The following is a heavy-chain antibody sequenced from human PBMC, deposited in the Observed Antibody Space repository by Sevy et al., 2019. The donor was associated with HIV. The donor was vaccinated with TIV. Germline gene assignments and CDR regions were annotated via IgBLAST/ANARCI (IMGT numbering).Heavy chain of an antibody. CDR1: GFTFSSYA. V-gene: IGHV3-30-3*02. CDR2: ISYDGSNK. J-gene: IGHJ4*02. CDR3: AKITMVRGVVGGFDY. Sequence: GGSLRLSCAASGFTFSSYAMHWVRQAPGKGLEWVAVISYDGSNKYYAYSVKGRFTISRDNSKNTLYLQMNSLRAEDTAVYYCAKITMVRGVVGGFDYWGQGTLVTVSS. D-gene: IGHD3-10*01.